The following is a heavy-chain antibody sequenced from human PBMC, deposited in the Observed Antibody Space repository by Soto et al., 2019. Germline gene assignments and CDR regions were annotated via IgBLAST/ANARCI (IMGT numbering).Heavy chain of an antibody. Sequence: GASVKVSCKASGDTFTGNYMHWVRQAPGQGLEWMGWINPNSGGTNYAQKFQGWVTMTRDTSISTAYMELSRLRSDDTAVYYCARDERLRMYFDYWGQGTLVTVSS. D-gene: IGHD4-17*01. J-gene: IGHJ4*02. CDR1: GDTFTGNY. V-gene: IGHV1-2*04. CDR3: ARDERLRMYFDY. CDR2: INPNSGGT.